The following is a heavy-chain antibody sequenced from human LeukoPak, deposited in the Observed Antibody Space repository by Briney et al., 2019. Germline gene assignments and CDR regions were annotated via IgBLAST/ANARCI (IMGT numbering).Heavy chain of an antibody. CDR2: ISAYNGNT. Sequence: ASAKVSRKASGYTFTSYGISWVRQAPGQGLEWMGWISAYNGNTNYAQKLQGRVTMTTDTSTSTAYMELRSLRSDDTAVYYCARGRPDGYSSSWYRPAPSDYWGQGTLVTVSS. CDR1: GYTFTSYG. J-gene: IGHJ4*02. CDR3: ARGRPDGYSSSWYRPAPSDY. D-gene: IGHD6-13*01. V-gene: IGHV1-18*01.